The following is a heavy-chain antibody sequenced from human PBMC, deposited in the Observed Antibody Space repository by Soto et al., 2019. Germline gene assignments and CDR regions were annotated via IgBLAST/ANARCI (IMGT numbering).Heavy chain of an antibody. CDR1: GFTFSSYS. D-gene: IGHD2-15*01. J-gene: IGHJ4*02. CDR2: ISSSSSTI. Sequence: EVQLVESGGGLVQPGGSLRLSCAASGFTFSSYSMNWVRQAPGKGLEWVSYISSSSSTIYYADSVKGRFTISRDNAKNSLDLQMHSVRDEDMAVYYCARDGCSGGSCYWDDWGEGTLVTVSS. V-gene: IGHV3-48*02. CDR3: ARDGCSGGSCYWDD.